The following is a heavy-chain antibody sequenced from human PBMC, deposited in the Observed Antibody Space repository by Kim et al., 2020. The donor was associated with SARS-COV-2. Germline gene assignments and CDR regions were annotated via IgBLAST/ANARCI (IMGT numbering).Heavy chain of an antibody. D-gene: IGHD3-10*01. V-gene: IGHV4-31*03. Sequence: SETLSLTCTVSGGSISSGGYYWSWIRQHPGKGLEWIGYIYYSGSTYYNPSLKSRVTISVDTSKNQFSLKLSSVAAADTAVYYCAGGWVRGGDNWFDPWGQGTLVTVSS. CDR2: IYYSGST. CDR3: AGGWVRGGDNWFDP. CDR1: GGSISSGGYY. J-gene: IGHJ5*02.